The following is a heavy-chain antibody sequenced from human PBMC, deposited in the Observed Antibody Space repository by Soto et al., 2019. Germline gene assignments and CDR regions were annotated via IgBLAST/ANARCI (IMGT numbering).Heavy chain of an antibody. V-gene: IGHV4-59*01. Sequence: QVQLQESGPGLVKPSETLSLTCTVSGGSMITYYWSWIRQSPGKGLEWIGYVHHSGSTLYNPSLRNRATVSLDRDNTQFFLKLTSVTAADPAFFYCAREGRDGSDWDWHYWVQGLLVTVSA. CDR3: AREGRDGSDWDWHY. D-gene: IGHD6-19*01. CDR2: VHHSGST. CDR1: GGSMITYY. J-gene: IGHJ4*02.